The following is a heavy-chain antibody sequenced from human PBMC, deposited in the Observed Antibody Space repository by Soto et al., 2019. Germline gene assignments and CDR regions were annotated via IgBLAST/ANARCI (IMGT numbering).Heavy chain of an antibody. D-gene: IGHD4-17*01. CDR3: ARPPTTVTTTYLDY. J-gene: IGHJ4*02. Sequence: GGSLRLSCAASGFTFSSYSMNWVRQAPGKGLEWVSSISSSSSYIYCADSVKGRFTISRDNAKNSLYLQMNSLRAEDTAVYYCARPPTTVTTTYLDYWGQGTLVPVSS. CDR2: ISSSSSYI. CDR1: GFTFSSYS. V-gene: IGHV3-21*01.